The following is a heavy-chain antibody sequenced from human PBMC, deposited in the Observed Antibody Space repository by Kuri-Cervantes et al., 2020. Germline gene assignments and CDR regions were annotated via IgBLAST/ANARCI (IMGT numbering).Heavy chain of an antibody. CDR1: GYTFTSYA. Sequence: ASVKVSCKASGYTFTSYAMNWVRQAPGQGLEWMGWINTNTGNPTYAQGFTGRFVFSLDTSVSTAYLQISSLKAEDTAVYYCARDTDYGDYASFLVFDYWGQGTLVTVSS. CDR2: INTNTGNP. V-gene: IGHV7-4-1*02. CDR3: ARDTDYGDYASFLVFDY. D-gene: IGHD4-17*01. J-gene: IGHJ4*02.